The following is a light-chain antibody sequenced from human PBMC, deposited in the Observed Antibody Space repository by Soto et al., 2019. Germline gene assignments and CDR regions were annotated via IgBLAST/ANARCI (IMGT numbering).Light chain of an antibody. Sequence: DIQMTQSPSSLSASVGDRVTITCRASQSISSYLNWYQQKPGKAPKLLIYAASSLQSGVPSRFSGSASGTDFTLTISSLQHEDFATYYCHQSYTPPLPLARGTKLNIK. V-gene: IGKV1-39*01. CDR3: HQSYTPPLP. CDR1: QSISSY. J-gene: IGKJ1*01. CDR2: AAS.